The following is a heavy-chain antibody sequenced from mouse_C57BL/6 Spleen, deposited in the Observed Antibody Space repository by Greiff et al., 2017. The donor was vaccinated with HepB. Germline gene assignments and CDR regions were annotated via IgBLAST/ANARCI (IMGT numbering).Heavy chain of an antibody. D-gene: IGHD2-1*01. J-gene: IGHJ3*01. V-gene: IGHV1-82*01. Sequence: QVHVKQSGPELVKPGASVKISCKASGYAFSSSWMNWVKQRPGKGLEWIGRIYPGDGDTNYNGKFKGKATLTADKSSSTAYMQLSSLTSEDSAVYFCARGYYGNSAWFAYWGQGTLVTVSA. CDR1: GYAFSSSW. CDR3: ARGYYGNSAWFAY. CDR2: IYPGDGDT.